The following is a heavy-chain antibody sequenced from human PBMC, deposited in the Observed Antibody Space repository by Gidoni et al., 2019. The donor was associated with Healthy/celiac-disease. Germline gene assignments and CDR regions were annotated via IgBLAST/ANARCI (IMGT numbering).Heavy chain of an antibody. D-gene: IGHD1-26*01. V-gene: IGHV3-66*01. J-gene: IGHJ6*02. CDR3: ARPRGDYYYGMDV. CDR2: IYSGGST. CDR1: GFPVSSNY. Sequence: EVQLVESGGGLVQPGGSLRLSCAASGFPVSSNYMSWVRQAPGKGLEWVSVIYSGGSTYYADSVKGRFNISRGNSKNTLYRQMNSLRAEDTAVYYCARPRGDYYYGMDVWGQGTTVTVSS.